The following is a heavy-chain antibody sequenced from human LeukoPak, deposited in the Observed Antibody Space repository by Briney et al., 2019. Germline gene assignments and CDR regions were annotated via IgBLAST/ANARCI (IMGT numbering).Heavy chain of an antibody. CDR1: GFTFSSYG. CDR2: ISYDGSNK. D-gene: IGHD6-13*01. CDR3: AKDHGGIAI. Sequence: GGSLRLSCAASGFTFSSYGMHWVRQAPGKGLEWVAVISYDGSNKYYADSVKGRFTISRDNSKNTLYLQMNSLRAEDTAVYYCAKDHGGIAIWEQGTMVTVSS. J-gene: IGHJ3*02. V-gene: IGHV3-30*18.